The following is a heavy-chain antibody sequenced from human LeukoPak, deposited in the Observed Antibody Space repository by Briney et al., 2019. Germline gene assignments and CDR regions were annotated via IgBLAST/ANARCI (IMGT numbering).Heavy chain of an antibody. D-gene: IGHD3-16*01. CDR3: ARGRPLWFDY. V-gene: IGHV4-34*01. J-gene: IGHJ4*02. CDR1: GGSFSGYY. CDR2: INHSGST. Sequence: SETLSLTCAVYGGSFSGYYWSWIRQPPGKGLEWIGEINHSGSTNYNPSLKSRVTISVDTSKNQFSLKLSSVTAAGTAVYYCARGRPLWFDYWGQGTLVTVSS.